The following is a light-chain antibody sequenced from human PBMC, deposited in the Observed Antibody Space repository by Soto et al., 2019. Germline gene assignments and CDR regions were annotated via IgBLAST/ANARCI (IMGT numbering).Light chain of an antibody. Sequence: QSVLTQPPSASASLGASVKLTCTLSSGYSTYAIAWHQQQSGKGPRFLMKINYDGTHSKGDGFYDRFSGSSSGAERHLTIYSLQSEDEADYYCQSLGTGIQVFGGGTKVTVL. CDR3: QSLGTGIQV. CDR2: INYDGTH. J-gene: IGLJ3*02. V-gene: IGLV4-69*01. CDR1: SGYSTYA.